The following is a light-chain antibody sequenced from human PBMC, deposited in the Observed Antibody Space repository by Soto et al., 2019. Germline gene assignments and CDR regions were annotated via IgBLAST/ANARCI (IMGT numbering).Light chain of an antibody. CDR3: QQRSTWPGT. CDR1: QSVSNY. Sequence: ETVLTQSPATLSMSPGERANLSCRASQSVSNYLAWYQQKPGQAPRLLIYDASNRATGIPARFSGSRSGRDFTLTIGSLEPEDFAVYYCQQRSTWPGTFGQGTKLEIK. CDR2: DAS. J-gene: IGKJ2*01. V-gene: IGKV3-11*02.